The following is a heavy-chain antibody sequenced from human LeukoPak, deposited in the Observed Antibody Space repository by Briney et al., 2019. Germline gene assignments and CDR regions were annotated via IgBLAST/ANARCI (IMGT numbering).Heavy chain of an antibody. J-gene: IGHJ5*02. CDR2: IYHSGST. Sequence: PSETLSLTCTVSGYSISSGYYWGWIRQPPGKGLEWIRSIYHSGSTYYNPSLKSRVTISVDTSKNHFSLKLSSVTAADTAVYYCGHVWGSPHSPGDWFDPWGQGTLVTVSS. CDR3: GHVWGSPHSPGDWFDP. CDR1: GYSISSGYY. D-gene: IGHD3-16*01. V-gene: IGHV4-38-2*02.